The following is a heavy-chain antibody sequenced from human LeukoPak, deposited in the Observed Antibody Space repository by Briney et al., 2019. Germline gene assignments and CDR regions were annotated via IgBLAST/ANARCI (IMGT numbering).Heavy chain of an antibody. CDR2: ISYDGSTQ. Sequence: QTGGSLRLSCAASGFTFSAYGMHWVRQAPGKGLEWVAVISYDGSTQYYTDSLKGRFTISRDNSKNTLYLQMDSLRAGDTAVYHCVTVHKYPTPSSGHAFDVWGQGTTVTVSS. CDR3: VTVHKYPTPSSGHAFDV. CDR1: GFTFSAYG. D-gene: IGHD3-22*01. J-gene: IGHJ3*01. V-gene: IGHV3-30*03.